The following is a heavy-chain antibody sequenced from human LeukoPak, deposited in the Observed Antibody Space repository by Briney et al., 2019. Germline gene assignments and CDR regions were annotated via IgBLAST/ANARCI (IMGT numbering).Heavy chain of an antibody. Sequence: GGSLRLSCAGSGFTFRSYWMRWVRQAPGKGLEWVANIKQDGSEKYYVDSVKGRFTISRDNANDSVYLQMNSLRAEDTAVYYCARRYFDWFLCAGGSLDIWGQGTMVTVSS. D-gene: IGHD3-9*01. CDR3: ARRYFDWFLCAGGSLDI. V-gene: IGHV3-7*01. J-gene: IGHJ3*02. CDR2: IKQDGSEK. CDR1: GFTFRSYW.